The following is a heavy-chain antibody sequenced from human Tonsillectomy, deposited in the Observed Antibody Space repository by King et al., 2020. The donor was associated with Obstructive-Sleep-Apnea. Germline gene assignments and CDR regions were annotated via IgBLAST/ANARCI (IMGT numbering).Heavy chain of an antibody. CDR2: IKHSGST. CDR3: ARDYYGSGSYYDY. Sequence: LQQWGAGLLKPSETLYLTCAGYGGSFSGYYWSWIRQPPGNGLEWVGEIKHSGSTNYNPSLKSRVTLSVDTSKNQFSLKLSTVTAAATAVYYCARDYYGSGSYYDYWGQGTLVTVSS. D-gene: IGHD3-10*01. CDR1: GGSFSGYY. V-gene: IGHV4-34*01. J-gene: IGHJ4*02.